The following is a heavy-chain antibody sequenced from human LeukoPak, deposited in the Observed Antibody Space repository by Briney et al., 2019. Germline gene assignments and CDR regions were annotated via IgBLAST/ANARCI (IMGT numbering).Heavy chain of an antibody. Sequence: ASVKVSCKASGGTFSSYAISWVRQAPGQGLEWMGGIIPIFGTANYAQKFQGRVTITADESTSTAYMELSSLRSEDTAVYYCARVLAARLYYYYYMDVWGKGTTVTVSS. CDR1: GGTFSSYA. D-gene: IGHD6-6*01. CDR3: ARVLAARLYYYYYMDV. V-gene: IGHV1-69*13. CDR2: IIPIFGTA. J-gene: IGHJ6*03.